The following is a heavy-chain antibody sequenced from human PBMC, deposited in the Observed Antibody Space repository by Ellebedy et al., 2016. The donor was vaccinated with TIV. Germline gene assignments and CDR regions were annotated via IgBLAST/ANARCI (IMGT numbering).Heavy chain of an antibody. CDR1: GVSIGDTRYY. D-gene: IGHD3-3*01. V-gene: IGHV4-39*01. J-gene: IGHJ4*02. CDR3: ARHAPSYDFWSSPGFDY. Sequence: MPSETLSLTCVVSGVSIGDTRYYWAWIRQSPGKGLEWIGSIYYRGLTYESPSFNSRATISVYTSKNQFSLKLSPVTAADTALYYCARHAPSYDFWSSPGFDYWGQGTLLTVSS. CDR2: IYYRGLT.